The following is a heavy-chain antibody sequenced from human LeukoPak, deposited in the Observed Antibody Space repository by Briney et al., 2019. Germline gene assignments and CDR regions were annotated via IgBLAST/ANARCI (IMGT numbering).Heavy chain of an antibody. Sequence: PSETLSLTCAVYGGSFSGYYWSWIRQPPGKGLEWIGEINHSGSTNYNPSLKSRVTISVDTSKNQFSLKLSSVTAADTAVYYCARGGYCSGGSCSDYYYGMDVWGQGTTVTVSS. CDR2: INHSGST. D-gene: IGHD2-15*01. V-gene: IGHV4-34*01. CDR1: GGSFSGYY. J-gene: IGHJ6*02. CDR3: ARGGYCSGGSCSDYYYGMDV.